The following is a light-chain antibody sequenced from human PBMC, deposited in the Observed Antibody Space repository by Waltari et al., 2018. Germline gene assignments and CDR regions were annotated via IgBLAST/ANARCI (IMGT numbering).Light chain of an antibody. J-gene: IGKJ2*01. CDR1: QGISSY. Sequence: IQLTQSPSSLSASVGDRVTITCRASQGISSYLAWYQQKPGQVPKLLIYATSTLQTGFPSRFSGSGSGTDFTLTISSLQPEDSATYYCQDLNDFPFTFGQGTKLEI. CDR3: QDLNDFPFT. CDR2: ATS. V-gene: IGKV1-9*01.